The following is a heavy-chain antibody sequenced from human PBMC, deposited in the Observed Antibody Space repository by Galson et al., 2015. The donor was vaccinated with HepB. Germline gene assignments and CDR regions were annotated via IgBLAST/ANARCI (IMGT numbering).Heavy chain of an antibody. CDR3: ARHGGKDAFDI. D-gene: IGHD3-16*01. Sequence: ETLSLTCTVSGGSISSSSYYWGWIRQPPGKGLEWIGSIYYSGSTYYNPSLKSRVTISVDTSKNQFSLKLSSVTAADTAVYYCARHGGKDAFDIWGQGTMVTVSS. CDR2: IYYSGST. J-gene: IGHJ3*02. CDR1: GGSISSSSYY. V-gene: IGHV4-39*01.